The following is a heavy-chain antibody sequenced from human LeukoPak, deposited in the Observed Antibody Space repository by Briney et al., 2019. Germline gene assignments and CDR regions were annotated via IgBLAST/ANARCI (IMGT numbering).Heavy chain of an antibody. CDR2: ISYDGSNK. CDR1: GFTFSSYG. J-gene: IGHJ4*02. CDR3: AKDGDYGSGSYYKSYFDY. D-gene: IGHD3-10*01. Sequence: GSLRLSCAASGFTFSSYGMHWVRQAPGKGLEWVAVISYDGSNKYYADSVKGRFTISRDNSKNTLYLQMNSLRAEDTAVYYCAKDGDYGSGSYYKSYFDYWGQGTLVTVSS. V-gene: IGHV3-30*18.